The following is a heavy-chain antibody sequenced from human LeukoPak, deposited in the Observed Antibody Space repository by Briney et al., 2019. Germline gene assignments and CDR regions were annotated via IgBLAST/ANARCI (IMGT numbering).Heavy chain of an antibody. CDR3: AREKGGGDYYMDV. J-gene: IGHJ6*03. CDR1: GFTFSTNY. V-gene: IGHV3-53*01. Sequence: GGSLRLSCAASGFTFSTNYMSWVRQAPGKGLEWVSLIYSGGTTYYSDSVKGRFPITRDKSKNTLYLQMNSLRADDTAVYYCAREKGGGDYYMDVWGKGTTVTVSS. CDR2: IYSGGTT. D-gene: IGHD3-16*01.